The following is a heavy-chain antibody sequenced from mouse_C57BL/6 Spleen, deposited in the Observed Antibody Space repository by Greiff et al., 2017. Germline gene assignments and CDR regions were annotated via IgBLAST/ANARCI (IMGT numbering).Heavy chain of an antibody. CDR3: ARYKGNYGMDY. CDR2: IRNKANGYTT. Sequence: DVHLVESGGGLVQPGGSLSLSCAASGFTFTDYYMSWVRQPPGKALEWLGFIRNKANGYTTEYSASVKGRFTISRDNSQSSLYLQMNALRAEDSASYYCARYKGNYGMDYWGQGTSVTVSS. J-gene: IGHJ4*01. V-gene: IGHV7-3*01. CDR1: GFTFTDYY.